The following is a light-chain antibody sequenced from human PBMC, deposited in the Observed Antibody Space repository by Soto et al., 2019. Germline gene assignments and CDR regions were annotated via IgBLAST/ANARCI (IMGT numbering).Light chain of an antibody. CDR3: QQYTSYST. CDR2: KAS. V-gene: IGKV1-5*03. J-gene: IGKJ1*01. CDR1: QSINSW. Sequence: DIQMTQSPSTLSASVGDRVTITCRASQSINSWLAWYQQKPGRAPKLLIYKASSLESGVPSGFSGRGSGTESTRAISSLQPDDLATYYCQQYTSYSTFGHGTKVVIK.